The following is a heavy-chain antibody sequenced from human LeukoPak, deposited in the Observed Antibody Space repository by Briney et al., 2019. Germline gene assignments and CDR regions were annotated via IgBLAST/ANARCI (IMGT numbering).Heavy chain of an antibody. Sequence: ASVKVSCKASGYTFTSYYMHWVRQAPGQGLEWMGIINPSGGSTSYAQKFQGRVTMTRDTSTSTVYMELSSLRSEDTAVYYCARALRTYGGLKIRLWLTYWGQGTLVTVSS. CDR1: GYTFTSYY. V-gene: IGHV1-46*03. CDR2: INPSGGST. CDR3: ARALRTYGGLKIRLWLTY. J-gene: IGHJ4*02. D-gene: IGHD5-18*01.